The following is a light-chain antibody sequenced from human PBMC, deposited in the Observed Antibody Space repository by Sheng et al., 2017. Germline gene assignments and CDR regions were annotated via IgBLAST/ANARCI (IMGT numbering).Light chain of an antibody. CDR1: QSVSFN. J-gene: IGKJ2*03. CDR2: GAS. V-gene: IGKV3-15*01. Sequence: EIVMTQSPATLSVSPGERATLSCRASQSVSFNLAWYQQRPGQVPRLLIYGASTRVTGIPARFSGSGSGTEFTLTITSLQSEDSAVYYCQQYNNWPPYSFGQGPKL. CDR3: QQYNNWPPYS.